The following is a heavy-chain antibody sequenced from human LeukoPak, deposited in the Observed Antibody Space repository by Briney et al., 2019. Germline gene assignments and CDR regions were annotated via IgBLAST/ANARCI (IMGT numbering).Heavy chain of an antibody. CDR1: GGSISSYY. CDR2: IYYSGST. V-gene: IGHV4-59*01. D-gene: IGHD3-10*01. Sequence: SETLSLTCTVAGGSISSYYWSWIRQPPGKGLEWIGYIYYSGSTNYNPSLKSRGTISIDTSKNQFSLKLSSVTAADTAVYYCARGQFGELGGIFFDYWGQGTLVTVSS. J-gene: IGHJ4*02. CDR3: ARGQFGELGGIFFDY.